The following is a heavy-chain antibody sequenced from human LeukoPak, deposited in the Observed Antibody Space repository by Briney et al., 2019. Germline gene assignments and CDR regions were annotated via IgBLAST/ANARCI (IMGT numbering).Heavy chain of an antibody. CDR1: GFSFSTIY. Sequence: GSLRLSCAASGFSFSTIYMSWVRQTPGQGLEWVANINVDGTAEYYVDSVKGRFTISRDNAKNSLYLQMNSLRAEDTAVYYCARDLDFGSGRSLGAFDIWGQGTMVSVSS. D-gene: IGHD3-10*01. CDR3: ARDLDFGSGRSLGAFDI. CDR2: INVDGTAE. V-gene: IGHV3-7*03. J-gene: IGHJ3*02.